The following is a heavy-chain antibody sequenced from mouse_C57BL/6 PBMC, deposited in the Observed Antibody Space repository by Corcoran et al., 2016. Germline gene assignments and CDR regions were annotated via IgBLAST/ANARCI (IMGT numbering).Heavy chain of an antibody. Sequence: QIQLVQSGPELKKPGETVKISCKASGYTFTTYGMRWVKQAPGKGLKWMGWINTYSGVPTYADDFKGRFAFSLETSASTAYLQINNLKNEDTATYFCARRLGRRDYFDYWGQGTTLTVSS. V-gene: IGHV9-3*01. CDR1: GYTFTTYG. D-gene: IGHD4-1*01. CDR2: INTYSGVP. J-gene: IGHJ2*01. CDR3: ARRLGRRDYFDY.